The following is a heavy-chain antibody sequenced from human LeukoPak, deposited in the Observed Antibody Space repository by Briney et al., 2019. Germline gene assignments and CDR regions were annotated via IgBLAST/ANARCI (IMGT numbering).Heavy chain of an antibody. CDR1: GFTFSSYS. D-gene: IGHD3-10*01. J-gene: IGHJ4*02. V-gene: IGHV3-21*01. CDR2: ISSRSSYI. Sequence: GGSLRLSCAASGFTFSSYSMNWVRQAPGKGLEWVSSISSRSSYIYYADSVKGRFTISRDNAKNSLYLQMNSLRAEDTAVYYCARGDMVRGVPFDYWGQGTLVTVSS. CDR3: ARGDMVRGVPFDY.